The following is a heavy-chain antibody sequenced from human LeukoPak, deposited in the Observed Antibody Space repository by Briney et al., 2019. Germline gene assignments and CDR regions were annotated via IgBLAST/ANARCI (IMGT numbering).Heavy chain of an antibody. CDR1: GGSFSGYY. CDR2: INHSGST. Sequence: SETLSLTCAAYGGSFSGYYWSWIRQPPGKGLEWIGEINHSGSTNYNPSLKSRVTISVDTSKNQFSLKLSSVTAADTAVYYCARYSSGWYKFFDYWGQGTLVTVSS. D-gene: IGHD6-19*01. CDR3: ARYSSGWYKFFDY. J-gene: IGHJ4*02. V-gene: IGHV4-34*01.